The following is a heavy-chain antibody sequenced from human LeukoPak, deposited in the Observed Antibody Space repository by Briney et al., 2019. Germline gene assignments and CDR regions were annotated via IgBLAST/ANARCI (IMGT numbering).Heavy chain of an antibody. CDR3: AELGITMIGGV. J-gene: IGHJ6*04. Sequence: GGSLRLSCAASGFTFSDYYMGWIRQAPGKGLQWVSYISASGDTIYYSDSVKGRFTISRDNAKNSLYLQMNSLRAEDTAVYYCAELGITMIGGVWGKGTTVTISS. CDR2: ISASGDTI. CDR1: GFTFSDYY. D-gene: IGHD3-10*02. V-gene: IGHV3-11*04.